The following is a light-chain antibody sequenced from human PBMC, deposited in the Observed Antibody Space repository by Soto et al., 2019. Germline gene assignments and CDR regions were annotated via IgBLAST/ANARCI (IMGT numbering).Light chain of an antibody. CDR2: GAS. CDR3: QQYYNWPLT. J-gene: IGKJ3*01. Sequence: EIVMTQSPATLSVSPGERATLSCRASQSVSSYLAWYQRKPGQAPRLLIYGASTRATGVPARFSGSGSGTDFTLTISSLQSEALAIYYCQQYYNWPLTFGPGTKVDIK. CDR1: QSVSSY. V-gene: IGKV3-15*01.